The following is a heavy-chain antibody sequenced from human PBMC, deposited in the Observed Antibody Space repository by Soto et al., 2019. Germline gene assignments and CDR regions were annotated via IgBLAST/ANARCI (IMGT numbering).Heavy chain of an antibody. J-gene: IGHJ5*01. CDR3: ARERIAADGTMLFDS. V-gene: IGHV1-18*01. CDR2: ISAYNCNT. Sequence: ASVKVSCKSSGYTFTSYGIIWVRQAPGQGLEWMGWISAYNCNTNYAQKLQGRVTMTTDTSTSSSYMQRWSLRSDDTAVYYCARERIAADGTMLFDSWGQGTPVNVSS. CDR1: GYTFTSYG. D-gene: IGHD6-13*01.